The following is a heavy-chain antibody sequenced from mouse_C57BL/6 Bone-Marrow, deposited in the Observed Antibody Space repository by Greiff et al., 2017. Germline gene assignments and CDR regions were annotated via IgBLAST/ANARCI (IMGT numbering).Heavy chain of an antibody. CDR1: GIDFSRYW. V-gene: IGHV4-1*01. CDR2: INPDSSTI. CDR3: ARPSITTGYAMDH. D-gene: IGHD1-1*01. Sequence: AASGIDFSRYWMSWVRRAPGKGLEWIGEINPDSSTINYAPSLKDKFIISRDNAKNTLYLQMSKVRSEDTALYYCARPSITTGYAMDHRVQGPSVTVSS. J-gene: IGHJ4*01.